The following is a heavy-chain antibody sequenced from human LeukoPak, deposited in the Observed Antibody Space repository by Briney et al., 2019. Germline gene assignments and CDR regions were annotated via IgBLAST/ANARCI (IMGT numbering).Heavy chain of an antibody. CDR3: ARGMVGYSGYDPNLRFDY. J-gene: IGHJ4*02. CDR1: GGSISSGDYY. Sequence: SETLSLTCTVSGGSISSGDYYWSWIRQPPGKGLEWIGEINHSGSTNYNPSLKSRVTISVDTSKNQSSLKLSSVTAADTAVCYCARGMVGYSGYDPNLRFDYWGQGTLVTVSS. D-gene: IGHD5-12*01. CDR2: INHSGST. V-gene: IGHV4-39*07.